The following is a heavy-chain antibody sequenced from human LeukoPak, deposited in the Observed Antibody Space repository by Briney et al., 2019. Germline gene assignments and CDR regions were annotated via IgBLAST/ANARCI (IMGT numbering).Heavy chain of an antibody. V-gene: IGHV4-59*12. CDR1: GGSISSYY. J-gene: IGHJ4*02. Sequence: PSETLSLTCTVSGGSISSYYWSWIRQPPGKGLEWIGYIYYSGSTNYKSSLKSRVSISVDTSKNQFSLKLSSVTAADTAVYYCASARQRDGYTTGDYWGQGTLVTVSS. D-gene: IGHD5-24*01. CDR3: ASARQRDGYTTGDY. CDR2: IYYSGST.